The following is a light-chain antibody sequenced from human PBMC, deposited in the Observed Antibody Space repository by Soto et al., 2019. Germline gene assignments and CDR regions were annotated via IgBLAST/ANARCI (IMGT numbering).Light chain of an antibody. J-gene: IGKJ1*01. V-gene: IGKV1-5*03. Sequence: DIQMTQSPSTLPGSVVDRVTITGRASQTISSWLAWYQQKPGKAPKLLIYKASTLKSGVPSRFSGSGSGTEFTLTISSLQPDDFATYYCQHYNSYSEAFGQGNKVDIK. CDR1: QTISSW. CDR2: KAS. CDR3: QHYNSYSEA.